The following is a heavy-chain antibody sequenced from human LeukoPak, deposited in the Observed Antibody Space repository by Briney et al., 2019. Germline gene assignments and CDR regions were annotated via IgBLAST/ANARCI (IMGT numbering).Heavy chain of an antibody. Sequence: GGSLRLSCAASGFTFSSYWMNWVRQAPGKGLVWVSRIASDGSSTTYADSVKGRFSISRDNAKNTLYLQMNSLRVEDAAVYYRARGRPHGNDYWGQGTLVTVSS. V-gene: IGHV3-74*01. CDR2: IASDGSST. CDR3: ARGRPHGNDY. D-gene: IGHD4-23*01. CDR1: GFTFSSYW. J-gene: IGHJ4*02.